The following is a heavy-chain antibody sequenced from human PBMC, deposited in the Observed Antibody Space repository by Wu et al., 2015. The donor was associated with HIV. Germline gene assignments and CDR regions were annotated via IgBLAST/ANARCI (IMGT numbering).Heavy chain of an antibody. J-gene: IGHJ6*01. Sequence: QVQLVQSGAEVKKPGSSVKVSCKASGGTFSSYAISWVRQAPGQGLEWMGGIIPIFGTANYAQKFQGRVTITTDESTSTAYMELSSLRSEDTAVYYCAREPGRGYIRYYYGMDVWGPRGPRVTVSS. CDR3: AREPGRGYIRYYYGMDV. D-gene: IGHD5-18*01. CDR2: IIPIFGTA. V-gene: IGHV1-69*05. CDR1: GGTFSSYA.